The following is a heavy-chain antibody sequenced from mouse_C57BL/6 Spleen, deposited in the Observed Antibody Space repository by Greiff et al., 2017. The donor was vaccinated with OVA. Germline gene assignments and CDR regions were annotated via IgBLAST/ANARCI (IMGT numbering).Heavy chain of an antibody. CDR3: ARDYSNSGY. CDR1: GYTFTDYY. CDR2: INPNNGGT. Sequence: EVQLQQSGPELVKPGASVKISCKASGYTFTDYYMNWVKQSHGKSLEWIGDINPNNGGTSYNQKFKGKATLTVDKSSSTAYMELRSLTSEDSAVYYCARDYSNSGYWGQGTTLTVSS. D-gene: IGHD2-5*01. V-gene: IGHV1-26*01. J-gene: IGHJ2*01.